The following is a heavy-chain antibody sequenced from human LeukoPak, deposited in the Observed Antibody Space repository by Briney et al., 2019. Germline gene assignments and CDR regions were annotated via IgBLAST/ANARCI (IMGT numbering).Heavy chain of an antibody. CDR2: ISYDGSNK. D-gene: IGHD2-2*01. J-gene: IGHJ4*02. Sequence: GGSLRLSCAASGFTFSSYAMHWVRQAPGKGLEWVAVISYDGSNKYYADSVKGRFTISRDNSKNTLYLQMNSLRAEDTAVYYCARDLSYCSSTSCQGYDYWGQGTLVTFSS. CDR1: GFTFSSYA. V-gene: IGHV3-30-3*01. CDR3: ARDLSYCSSTSCQGYDY.